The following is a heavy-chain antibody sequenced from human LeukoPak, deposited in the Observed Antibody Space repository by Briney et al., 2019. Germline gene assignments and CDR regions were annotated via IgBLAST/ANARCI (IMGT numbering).Heavy chain of an antibody. CDR3: ARGPYSYDSSGAFDI. CDR2: IHYSGIT. D-gene: IGHD3-22*01. J-gene: IGHJ3*02. CDR1: GDSINNYY. V-gene: IGHV4-59*08. Sequence: PSETLSLTCTVSGDSINNYYWSWIRQPPGKGLEYIGYIHYSGITNYNPSLKSRVTISVDTSKNQFSLKLSSVTAADTAVYFCARGPYSYDSSGAFDIWGQGTMVTVSS.